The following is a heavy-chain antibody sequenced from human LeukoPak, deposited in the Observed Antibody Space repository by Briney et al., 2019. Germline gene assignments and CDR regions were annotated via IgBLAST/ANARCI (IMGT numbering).Heavy chain of an antibody. J-gene: IGHJ5*02. Sequence: SETLSLTCTVSGGSISGTSYYWGWIRQPPGKGLEWIGSIYYSGSTYYNPSLKSRVTISVDTSKNQFSLKLNSVTAADTAVYYCARDIYNWNVDTFDPWGQGTLVAVSS. V-gene: IGHV4-39*07. CDR3: ARDIYNWNVDTFDP. CDR1: GGSISGTSYY. D-gene: IGHD1-20*01. CDR2: IYYSGST.